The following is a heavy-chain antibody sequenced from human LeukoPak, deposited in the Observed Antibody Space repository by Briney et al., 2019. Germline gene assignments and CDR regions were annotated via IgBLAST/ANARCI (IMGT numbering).Heavy chain of an antibody. J-gene: IGHJ4*02. CDR1: GGTFSSYA. CDR3: ARVRYYDFWSGYYNFDY. Sequence: SVKVSCKASGGTFSSYAISWVRQAPGQGPEWMGGIIPIFGPANYAQKFQGRVTITADESTSTAYMELSSLRSEDTAVYYCARVRYYDFWSGYYNFDYWGQGTLVTVSS. V-gene: IGHV1-69*01. D-gene: IGHD3-3*01. CDR2: IIPIFGPA.